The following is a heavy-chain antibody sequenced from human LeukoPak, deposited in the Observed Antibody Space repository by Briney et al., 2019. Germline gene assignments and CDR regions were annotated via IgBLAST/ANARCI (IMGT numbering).Heavy chain of an antibody. CDR3: ARGLGYGFWSGYYTGPFDY. V-gene: IGHV4-59*01. J-gene: IGHJ4*02. CDR2: IYYSGST. CDR1: GGSISSYY. Sequence: SSETLSLTCTVSGGSISSYYWSWIRQPPGKGLEWIGYIYYSGSTNYNPSLKSRVTISVDTSKNQFSLKLSSVTAADTAVYYCARGLGYGFWSGYYTGPFDYWGQGTLVTVSS. D-gene: IGHD3-3*01.